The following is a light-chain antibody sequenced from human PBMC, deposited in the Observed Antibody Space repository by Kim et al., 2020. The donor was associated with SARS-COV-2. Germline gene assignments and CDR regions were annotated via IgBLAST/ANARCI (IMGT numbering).Light chain of an antibody. CDR1: NIGTNS. CDR3: QVWDSTTDHAV. CDR2: YDR. V-gene: IGLV3-21*04. Sequence: APGKTARITCEGDNIGTNSLNWYQQKAGQAPVLVIHYDRDRPSGIPERFSGSKSGDTATLAISRVEAGDEADYYCQVWDSTTDHAVFGGGTQLTVL. J-gene: IGLJ2*01.